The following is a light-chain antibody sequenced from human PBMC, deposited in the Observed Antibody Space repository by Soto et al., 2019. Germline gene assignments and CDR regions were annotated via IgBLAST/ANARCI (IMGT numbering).Light chain of an antibody. Sequence: DIQLTQSPSSLSASVGDRVTLTCRASQSISSNLKWYQQKPGQAPRLLIYAASSRQSGIPSRFSGSGSGTDFTLTISSLQPEDFATYYCQQYYNTPQTFGQGTKVEIK. CDR1: QSISSN. CDR3: QQYYNTPQT. V-gene: IGKV1-39*01. J-gene: IGKJ1*01. CDR2: AAS.